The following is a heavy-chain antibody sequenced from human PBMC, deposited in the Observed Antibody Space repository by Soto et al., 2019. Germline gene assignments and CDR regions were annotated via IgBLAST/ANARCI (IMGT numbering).Heavy chain of an antibody. CDR2: ISYDGSNK. V-gene: IGHV3-30*18. CDR1: GFTFSSYG. J-gene: IGHJ4*02. D-gene: IGHD2-2*01. CDR3: AKVAVPAAHFDY. Sequence: XVSLRLFCAASGFTFSSYGMHWVRQAPGKGLEWVAVISYDGSNKYYADSVKGRFTISRDNSKNTLYLQMNSLRAEDTAVYYSAKVAVPAAHFDYWGQGTLVTVSS.